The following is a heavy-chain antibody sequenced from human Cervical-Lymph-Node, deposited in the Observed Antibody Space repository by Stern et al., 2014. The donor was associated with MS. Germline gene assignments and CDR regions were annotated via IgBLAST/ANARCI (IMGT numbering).Heavy chain of an antibody. V-gene: IGHV4-61*02. D-gene: IGHD3-22*01. CDR2: IYVRGHT. CDR1: GVSITSSSFY. CDR3: ARQAGYYDNSAYYNY. J-gene: IGHJ4*02. Sequence: QVQLVESGPGLVKPSQTLSLTCTVSGVSITSSSFYWTWIRQPAGKGLEWIGRIYVRGHTDYNPSLKGRVTMSLDASKNQFSLELTSVTADDTAVYYCARQAGYYDNSAYYNYWGQGTLVTVSS.